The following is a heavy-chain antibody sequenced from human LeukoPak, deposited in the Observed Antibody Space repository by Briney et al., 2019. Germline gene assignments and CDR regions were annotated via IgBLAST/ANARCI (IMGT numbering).Heavy chain of an antibody. CDR2: IQSKAYDGIT. J-gene: IGHJ1*01. V-gene: IGHV3-49*04. CDR1: GFTFGDYA. CDR3: TRQEQWLVRVYFQH. Sequence: QSGRSLRLSCTASGFTFGDYAMSWVRQAPGKGLEWVGFIQSKAYDGITEYAASVKGRFTISRDDSKSIAYLQMNSLKTEDTAVYYCTRQEQWLVRVYFQHWGQGTLVTVSS. D-gene: IGHD6-19*01.